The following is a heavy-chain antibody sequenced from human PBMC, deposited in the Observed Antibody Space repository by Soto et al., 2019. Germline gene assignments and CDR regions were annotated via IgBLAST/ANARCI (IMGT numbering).Heavy chain of an antibody. V-gene: IGHV3-33*01. D-gene: IGHD1-1*01. Sequence: QVQLVESGGGVVQPGRSLGLSCAASGFTFSDYGMHWVRQAPGKGLEWVAVIWYDGSEKYYADSVKGRFAITRDNSKNTLYRQMNSLRAEDTAVYYCARQSLGNIRLRGFDYWGQGALVTVSS. CDR1: GFTFSDYG. CDR3: ARQSLGNIRLRGFDY. CDR2: IWYDGSEK. J-gene: IGHJ4*02.